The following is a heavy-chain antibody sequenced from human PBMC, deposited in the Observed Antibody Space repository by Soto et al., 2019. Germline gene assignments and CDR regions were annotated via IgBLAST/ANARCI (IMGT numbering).Heavy chain of an antibody. CDR2: ISYDGSHR. Sequence: GGSLRLSCEGPGFTFSDYGFHWVRQAPGKGLEWVAMISYDGSHRYYRDSVQGRFTISRDDSKNTVFLQMNSLRTEDTAMYYCARSTYCNGGSCYPQYWGPGTLVTVSS. D-gene: IGHD2-15*01. CDR3: ARSTYCNGGSCYPQY. CDR1: GFTFSDYG. J-gene: IGHJ4*02. V-gene: IGHV3-30*03.